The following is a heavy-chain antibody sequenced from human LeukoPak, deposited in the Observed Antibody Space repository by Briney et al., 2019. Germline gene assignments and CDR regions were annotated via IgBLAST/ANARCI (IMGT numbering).Heavy chain of an antibody. V-gene: IGHV3-7*01. D-gene: IGHD3-22*01. CDR1: GFTFSNYW. CDR2: IKQDGSEK. CDR3: ARDSSGYYYPPDY. Sequence: QPGGSLRLSCAASGFTFSNYWMTWVRQAPGKGLEWVANIKQDGSEKYYVDSVKGRFTISRDNAKNSLYLQMNSLRAEDTAVYYCARDSSGYYYPPDYWGQGTLVTVSS. J-gene: IGHJ4*02.